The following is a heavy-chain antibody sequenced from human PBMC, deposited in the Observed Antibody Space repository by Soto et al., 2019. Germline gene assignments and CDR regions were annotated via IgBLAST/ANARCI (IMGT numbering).Heavy chain of an antibody. D-gene: IGHD2-15*01. CDR2: INSDESST. CDR1: GFTFSSYW. CDR3: ARTSLVVAAATREDY. V-gene: IGHV3-74*01. Sequence: EVQLVESGGALVQPGGSLRLSCAASGFTFSSYWMHWVRQAPGKGLVWVSRINSDESSTSYADSVKGRFTISRDNAKNTLYLQMNSLRAEDTAVYYCARTSLVVAAATREDYWGQGTLVTVSS. J-gene: IGHJ4*02.